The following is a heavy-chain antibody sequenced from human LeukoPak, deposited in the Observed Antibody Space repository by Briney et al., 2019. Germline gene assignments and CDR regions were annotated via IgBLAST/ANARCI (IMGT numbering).Heavy chain of an antibody. D-gene: IGHD3-22*01. V-gene: IGHV3-21*01. Sequence: GGSVRLSCAASGFAFSSYSMNWVRQAPGKGLEWVSSISSSSSYIYYADSVKGRFTISRDNAKNSLYLQMNSLRAEDTAVYYCARTSPPPHPEPYYYDSSSTPSAFDIWGQGTIVTVSS. CDR2: ISSSSSYI. J-gene: IGHJ3*02. CDR3: ARTSPPPHPEPYYYDSSSTPSAFDI. CDR1: GFAFSSYS.